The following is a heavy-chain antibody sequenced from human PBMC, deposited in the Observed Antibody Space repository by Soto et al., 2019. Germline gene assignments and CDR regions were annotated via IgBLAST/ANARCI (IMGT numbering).Heavy chain of an antibody. D-gene: IGHD6-25*01. CDR1: GFTFSSYA. J-gene: IGHJ5*02. CDR3: ANSGLPFDP. V-gene: IGHV3-30-3*01. Sequence: QVQLVESGGGVVQPGRSLRLSCAASGFTFSSYAMHWVRQAPGKGLEWVAVISYDGSNKYYADSVKGRFTIYRDNSKKTLYLQMNRLRAEETAVYYCANSGLPFDPWGQGTLVTVSS. CDR2: ISYDGSNK.